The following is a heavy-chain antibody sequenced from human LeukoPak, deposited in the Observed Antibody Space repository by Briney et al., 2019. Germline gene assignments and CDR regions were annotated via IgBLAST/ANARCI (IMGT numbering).Heavy chain of an antibody. CDR2: FYYSGST. CDR3: ARPKRPGSYYYYYYYMDV. J-gene: IGHJ6*03. V-gene: IGHV4-59*12. Sequence: PSETLSLTCTVSGGSISSYYWSWIRQPPGMGLEWIGYFYYSGSTDYNPSLKSRVTISVDTSKNQFSLKLSSVTAADTAVYYCARPKRPGSYYYYYYYMDVWGKGTTVTVSS. CDR1: GGSISSYY. D-gene: IGHD1-1*01.